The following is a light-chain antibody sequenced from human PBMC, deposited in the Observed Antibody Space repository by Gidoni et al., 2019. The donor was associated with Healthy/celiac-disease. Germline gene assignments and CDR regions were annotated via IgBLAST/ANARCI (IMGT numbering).Light chain of an antibody. J-gene: IGLJ2*01. CDR3: SSYTSSSTLEV. Sequence: QSALTQPACVSGSPGQPTTLSCTGTSSDVGGYNYVSWYQQHPGKAPKLMIYDVSNRPSGVSNRFSGSKSGNTASLTISGLHAEDEADYYCSSYTSSSTLEVFGGGTKLTVL. CDR1: SSDVGGYNY. CDR2: DVS. V-gene: IGLV2-14*03.